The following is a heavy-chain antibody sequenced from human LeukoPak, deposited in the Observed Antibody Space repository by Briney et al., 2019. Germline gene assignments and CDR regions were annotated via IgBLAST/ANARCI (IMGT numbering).Heavy chain of an antibody. CDR1: GYTFTSYY. V-gene: IGHV1-46*01. CDR3: ARDPYGSGSY. D-gene: IGHD3-10*01. Sequence: ASVKVSCKASGYTFTSYYIHWVRQAPGQGLEWMGIINPSGGSTSYAQKFQGRVTMTRDTSTTTVYMELSSLRSEDTAGYYCARDPYGSGSYWGQGTLVTVSS. CDR2: INPSGGST. J-gene: IGHJ4*02.